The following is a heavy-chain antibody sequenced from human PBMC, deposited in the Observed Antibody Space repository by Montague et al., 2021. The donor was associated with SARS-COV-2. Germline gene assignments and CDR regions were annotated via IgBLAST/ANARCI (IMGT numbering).Heavy chain of an antibody. CDR2: IYYSGTT. V-gene: IGHV4-39*02. Sequence: SETLSLTRSLSSGSIISSGYYWGWIRRPPGKELEWIGNIYYSGTTYYXPSLQSRGTISVDTSKNHLSLRLSSVTAADTAVYFCARGMIRGVTTPFDYWGQGSQVTVSS. CDR3: ARGMIRGVTTPFDY. J-gene: IGHJ4*02. D-gene: IGHD3-10*01. CDR1: SGSIISSGYY.